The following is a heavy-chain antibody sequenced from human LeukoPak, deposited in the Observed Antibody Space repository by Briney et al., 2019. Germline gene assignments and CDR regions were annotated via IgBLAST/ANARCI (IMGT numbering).Heavy chain of an antibody. CDR2: ISSSSNTI. CDR1: GFTFSSYS. CDR3: ARSRGVSDY. V-gene: IGHV3-48*02. J-gene: IGHJ4*02. Sequence: GGSLRLSCAASGFTFSSYSMNWVRQAPGKGLEWVSYISSSSNTIYYADSVKGRFTISRDNAKNSLYLQMSSLRDDDTAVYFCARSRGVSDYWGQGTLVTVSS. D-gene: IGHD3-10*01.